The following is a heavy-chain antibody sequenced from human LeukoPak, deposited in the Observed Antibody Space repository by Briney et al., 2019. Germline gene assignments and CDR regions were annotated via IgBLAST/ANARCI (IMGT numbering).Heavy chain of an antibody. CDR1: GFTFSSYW. CDR3: ASVGLGFPYYGMDV. Sequence: PGGSLRLSCAASGFTFSSYWMSWVRQAPGKGLEWVANIKQDGSEKYYVDSVKGRFTISRDNAKNSLYLQMNSLRVEDTAVYYCASVGLGFPYYGMDVWGQGTTVTVSS. V-gene: IGHV3-7*03. D-gene: IGHD3-10*01. J-gene: IGHJ6*02. CDR2: IKQDGSEK.